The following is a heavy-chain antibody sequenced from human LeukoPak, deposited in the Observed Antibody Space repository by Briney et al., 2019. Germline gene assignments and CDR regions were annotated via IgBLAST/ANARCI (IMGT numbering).Heavy chain of an antibody. D-gene: IGHD4-11*01. CDR3: ARDPSDYSNLWSNWFDP. V-gene: IGHV6-1*01. J-gene: IGHJ5*02. CDR1: GDIVSSNSAA. CDR2: TYYRSKWYT. Sequence: SQTLSLTCAISGDIVSSNSAAWNWIRQSPSRGLEWLGRTYYRSKWYTYYAVSVKSRISINRDTSKNQISLQLNSVTPEDTAVYYCARDPSDYSNLWSNWFDPWGQGTLVTVSS.